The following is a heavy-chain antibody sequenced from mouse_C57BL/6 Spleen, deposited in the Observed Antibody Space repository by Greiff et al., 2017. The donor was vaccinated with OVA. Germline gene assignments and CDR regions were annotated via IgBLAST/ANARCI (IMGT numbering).Heavy chain of an antibody. CDR3: ASSITTVVARYFDV. D-gene: IGHD1-1*01. J-gene: IGHJ1*03. CDR2: IYPGDGDT. CDR1: GYAFSSSW. Sequence: QVQLQQSGPELVKPGASVKISCKASGYAFSSSWMNWVKQRPGQGLEWIGRIYPGDGDTNYNGKFKGKATLTADKSSSTAYMQLSSLPSADSAVYFCASSITTVVARYFDVWGTGTTVTVSS. V-gene: IGHV1-82*01.